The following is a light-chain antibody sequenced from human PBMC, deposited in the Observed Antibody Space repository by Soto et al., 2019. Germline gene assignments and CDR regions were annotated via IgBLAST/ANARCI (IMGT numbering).Light chain of an antibody. J-gene: IGKJ4*01. CDR1: QTVSSNY. CDR2: GAS. CDR3: QQYGSSPLT. V-gene: IGKV3-20*01. Sequence: EIVLTQSPGTLSLSPGERATLSCRSSQTVSSNYLAWYQQKPGQAPRLLIHGASSRATGIPDRFSGSGSGTDFTLTISRLEPEDFAVYYCQQYGSSPLTFGGGTKVDI.